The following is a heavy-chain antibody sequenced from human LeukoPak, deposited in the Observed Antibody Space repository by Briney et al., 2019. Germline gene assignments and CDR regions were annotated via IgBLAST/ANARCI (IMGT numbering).Heavy chain of an antibody. CDR3: ARALVYYDSSGYIDY. CDR2: INPNSGGT. D-gene: IGHD3-22*01. CDR1: GYTFTDYY. J-gene: IGHJ4*02. Sequence: ASVKVSCKASGYTFTDYYMHWVRQAPGQGLEWMGWINPNSGGTNYAQKFQGRVTMTRDTSISTAYMELSRLRSDDTAVYYCARALVYYDSSGYIDYWGQGTLVTVSS. V-gene: IGHV1-2*02.